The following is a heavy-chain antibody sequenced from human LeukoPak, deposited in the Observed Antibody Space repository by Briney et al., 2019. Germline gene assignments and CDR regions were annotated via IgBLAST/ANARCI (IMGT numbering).Heavy chain of an antibody. CDR3: ARVPITIFGVVIHFDY. D-gene: IGHD3-3*01. J-gene: IGHJ4*02. V-gene: IGHV1-18*01. Sequence: ASVKVSCKASGYTFTSYGISWVRQAPGQGLEWMGWISAYNGNTNYAQKLRGRVTMTTDTSTSTAYMELRSLRSDDTAVYYCARVPITIFGVVIHFDYWGQGTLVTVSS. CDR2: ISAYNGNT. CDR1: GYTFTSYG.